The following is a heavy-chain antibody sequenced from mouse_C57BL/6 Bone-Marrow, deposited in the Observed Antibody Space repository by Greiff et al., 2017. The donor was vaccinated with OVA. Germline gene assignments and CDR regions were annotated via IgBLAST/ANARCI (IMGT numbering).Heavy chain of an antibody. CDR1: GYSFTDYN. D-gene: IGHD1-1*01. CDR3: AKLSYYGSRYFDY. J-gene: IGHJ2*01. CDR2: INPNYGTT. V-gene: IGHV1-39*01. Sequence: VHVKQSGPELVKPGASVKISCKASGYSFTDYNMNWVKQSNGKSLEWIGVINPNYGTTSYNQKFKGKATLTVDQSSSTAYMQLNSLTSEDSAVYYCAKLSYYGSRYFDYWGQGTTLTVSS.